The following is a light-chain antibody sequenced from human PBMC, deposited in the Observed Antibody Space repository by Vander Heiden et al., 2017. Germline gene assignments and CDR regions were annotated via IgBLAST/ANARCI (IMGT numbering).Light chain of an antibody. V-gene: IGKV1-39*01. CDR2: AAS. Sequence: DIQMTQSPSSLSASVGDRVTITCRASQSISSYLNWYQQKPGKAPKLLIYAASSLQSGVPSRFSGSGYGTDFTLTIGSRQPEDFATYYCQQSDSTLPITFGQGTRLEIK. J-gene: IGKJ5*01. CDR1: QSISSY. CDR3: QQSDSTLPIT.